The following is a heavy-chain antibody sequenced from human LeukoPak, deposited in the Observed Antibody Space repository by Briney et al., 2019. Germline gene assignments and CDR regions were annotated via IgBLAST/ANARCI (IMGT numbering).Heavy chain of an antibody. J-gene: IGHJ4*02. CDR3: TTPPD. Sequence: PGGSLRLSCEASGITISSAWMSWVRQPPGKGLEYVGRIKSESDGGTTDHAALVKGRFTISRDDSKNTLYLQMNSLTIEDTAVYYCTTPPDWGQGTLVTVSP. V-gene: IGHV3-15*01. CDR2: IKSESDGGTT. CDR1: GITISSAW.